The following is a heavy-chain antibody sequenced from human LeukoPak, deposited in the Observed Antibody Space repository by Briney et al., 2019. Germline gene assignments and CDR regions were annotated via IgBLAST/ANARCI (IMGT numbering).Heavy chain of an antibody. Sequence: ASVKVSCKASGYTFTNYGITWVRQAPGQGLEWMGWIIPYNNDTHYAQKLQGRVTMTTDTSTSTAYMELRSLRSDDTAVYYCARVRGDFDAFDVWGQGTMVTVSS. CDR2: IIPYNNDT. V-gene: IGHV1-18*01. CDR1: GYTFTNYG. CDR3: ARVRGDFDAFDV. D-gene: IGHD2-21*02. J-gene: IGHJ3*01.